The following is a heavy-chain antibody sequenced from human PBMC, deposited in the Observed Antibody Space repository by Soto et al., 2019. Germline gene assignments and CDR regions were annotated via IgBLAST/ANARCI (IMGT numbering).Heavy chain of an antibody. Sequence: QVQLVESGGGVVQPGRSLRLSCAASGFTFSSYDMHWVRQTLGKGLEWVAVIRYDGSNKYYGDSVKGRFIISRDNSKNTVYLQMNSLRAGDTAVYYCATDRGDYNSSPDYWGQGTLVTVSS. V-gene: IGHV3-33*01. D-gene: IGHD3-10*01. CDR2: IRYDGSNK. CDR1: GFTFSSYD. J-gene: IGHJ4*02. CDR3: ATDRGDYNSSPDY.